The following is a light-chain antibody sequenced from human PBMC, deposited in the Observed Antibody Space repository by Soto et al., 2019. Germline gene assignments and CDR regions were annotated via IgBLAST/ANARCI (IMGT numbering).Light chain of an antibody. Sequence: EIVLTQSPATLSLSPGERATLSCRASPSVTNFLAWYQQKPGQAPRLLSYGAFNRATGIPARFSGSGSGTDFTLTISSLEPEDSAVYDCQQRNVWPPVTFGQGTRLEIK. CDR2: GAF. V-gene: IGKV3-11*01. J-gene: IGKJ5*01. CDR1: PSVTNF. CDR3: QQRNVWPPVT.